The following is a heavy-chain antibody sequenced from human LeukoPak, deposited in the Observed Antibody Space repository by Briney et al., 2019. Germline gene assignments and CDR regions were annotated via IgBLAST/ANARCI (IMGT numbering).Heavy chain of an antibody. J-gene: IGHJ4*02. CDR2: ISAYNGNT. CDR1: GYTFTSYG. CDR3: AREVWFGELSERTLDY. D-gene: IGHD3-10*01. Sequence: ASVKVFCKASGYTFTSYGISWVRQAPGQGLEWMGWISAYNGNTNYAQKLQGRVTMTTDTSTSTAYMELRSLRSDDTAVYYCAREVWFGELSERTLDYWGQGTLVTFSS. V-gene: IGHV1-18*01.